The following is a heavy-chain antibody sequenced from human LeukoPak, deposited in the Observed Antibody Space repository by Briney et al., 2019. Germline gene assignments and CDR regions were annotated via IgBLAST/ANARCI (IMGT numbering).Heavy chain of an antibody. CDR1: GYTFSDYY. J-gene: IGHJ5*01. Sequence: PGGSLRLSCAASGYTFSDYYMGWIRQAPGKGLEWVSYISSSGSTINYADSVNGRFTISRDNGKNSLFLQMISLRAEDTAVYYCASRVAGSWFDSWGQGTLVTVSS. D-gene: IGHD6-19*01. CDR3: ASRVAGSWFDS. V-gene: IGHV3-11*04. CDR2: ISSSGSTI.